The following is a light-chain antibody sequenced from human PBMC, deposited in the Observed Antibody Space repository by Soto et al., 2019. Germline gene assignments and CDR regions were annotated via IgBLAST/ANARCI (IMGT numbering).Light chain of an antibody. CDR3: QQYDNLPLT. V-gene: IGKV1-33*01. J-gene: IGKJ4*01. Sequence: DIQMTQSPSSLSASAGDRVTITCQASHDISNYLNWYQQKPGKAPKLLIYDASNLETGVPSRFSGSGSGTDFTFTISSLQPEDIATYYCQQYDNLPLTFGGGTKVEIK. CDR1: HDISNY. CDR2: DAS.